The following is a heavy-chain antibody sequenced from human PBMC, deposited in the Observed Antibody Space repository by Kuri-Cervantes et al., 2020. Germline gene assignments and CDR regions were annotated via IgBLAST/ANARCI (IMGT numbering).Heavy chain of an antibody. D-gene: IGHD2-21*01. CDR1: GGSISNYY. V-gene: IGHV4-59*13. CDR3: ARGLVYYYMDV. CDR2: IYSSGSI. Sequence: SETLSLTCTVSGGSISNYYWSWIRQPPGKGLEWIAYIYSSGSINYSPSLKSRVTLSVDTSKNQFSLKLTAVTAADTAVYYCARGLVYYYMDVWGKGTTVTVSS. J-gene: IGHJ6*03.